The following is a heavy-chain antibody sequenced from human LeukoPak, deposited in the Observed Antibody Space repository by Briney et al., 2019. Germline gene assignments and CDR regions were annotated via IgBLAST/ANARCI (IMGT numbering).Heavy chain of an antibody. J-gene: IGHJ4*02. CDR3: ARGDYGDYVPFDY. V-gene: IGHV4-59*01. CDR1: GGSISSYY. Sequence: SETLSLTCTVSGGSISSYYWSWIRQPPGKGLEWIGYIYYSGGTNYNPSLKSRVTISVDTSKNQFSLKLSSVTAADTAVYYCARGDYGDYVPFDYWGQGTLVTVSS. D-gene: IGHD4-17*01. CDR2: IYYSGGT.